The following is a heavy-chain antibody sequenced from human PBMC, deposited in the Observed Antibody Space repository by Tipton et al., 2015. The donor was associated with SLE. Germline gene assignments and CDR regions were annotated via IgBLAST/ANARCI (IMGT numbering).Heavy chain of an antibody. CDR2: IYYSGST. J-gene: IGHJ4*02. CDR1: GGSISSHY. CDR3: AATGGIVATIGED. Sequence: TLSLTCTVSGGSISSHYWSWIRQPPGKGLEWIGYIYYSGSTNYHPSLKSRVTISVDTSKNQPSLKLSSVTATDTAVYYCAATGGIVATIGEDWGQGTLVTVSS. V-gene: IGHV4-59*08. D-gene: IGHD5-12*01.